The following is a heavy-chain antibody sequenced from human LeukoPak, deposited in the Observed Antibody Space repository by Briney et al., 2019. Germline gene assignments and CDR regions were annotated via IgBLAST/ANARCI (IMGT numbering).Heavy chain of an antibody. CDR1: GDSVSSNSAA. D-gene: IGHD4-17*01. V-gene: IGHV6-1*01. Sequence: SQTLSLTCAISGDSVSSNSAAWNWIRQSPSRGLEWLGRTYYRSKWYNDYAVSVKSRITINPDKSKNQFSLQLNSVTPEDTAVYYCARDSGPTVTTYYYYGMDVWGQGTTVTVSS. CDR3: ARDSGPTVTTYYYYGMDV. CDR2: TYYRSKWYN. J-gene: IGHJ6*02.